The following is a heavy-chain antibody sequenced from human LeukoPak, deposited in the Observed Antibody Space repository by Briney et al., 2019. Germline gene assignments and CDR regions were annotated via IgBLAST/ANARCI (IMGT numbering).Heavy chain of an antibody. CDR1: GHSLAKLS. V-gene: IGHV1-24*01. CDR2: FDPEDGET. J-gene: IGHJ4*02. CDR3: ATVHYYDSSGYYHASYYFDY. Sequence: ASVKVSCKVSGHSLAKLSIHWVRQPPGKGLEWMGGFDPEDGETIYAQKFQGRVTMTEDTSTDTAYMELSSLRSEDTAVYYCATVHYYDSSGYYHASYYFDYWGQGTLVTVSS. D-gene: IGHD3-22*01.